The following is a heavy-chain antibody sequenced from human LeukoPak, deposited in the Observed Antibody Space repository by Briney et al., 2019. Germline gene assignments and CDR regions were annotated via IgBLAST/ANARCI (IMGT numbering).Heavy chain of an antibody. J-gene: IGHJ4*02. CDR2: ISAYNGNT. CDR1: GYTFTSYG. Sequence: EASVKVSCKASGYTFTSYGISWVRQAPGQGLEWMGWISAYNGNTNYAQKLQGRVTMTTDTSTSTAYMELRSLRSDDTAVYYCARGLGSWLNGYYFDYWGQGTLVTASS. V-gene: IGHV1-18*01. CDR3: ARGLGSWLNGYYFDY. D-gene: IGHD6-13*01.